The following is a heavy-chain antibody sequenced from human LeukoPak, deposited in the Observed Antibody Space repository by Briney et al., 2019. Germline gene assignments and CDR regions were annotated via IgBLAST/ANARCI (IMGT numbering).Heavy chain of an antibody. V-gene: IGHV3-23*01. CDR3: AKAGSGHYYDY. Sequence: GGSLRLSCAASGFAFNSYDMTWVRRAPGKGLEWVSLITTDTYYADSVRGRFTISRDNSKNTLYLQMNSLRADNTAVYYCAKAGSGHYYDYWGQGTLVTVSS. J-gene: IGHJ4*02. D-gene: IGHD3-22*01. CDR2: ITTDT. CDR1: GFAFNSYD.